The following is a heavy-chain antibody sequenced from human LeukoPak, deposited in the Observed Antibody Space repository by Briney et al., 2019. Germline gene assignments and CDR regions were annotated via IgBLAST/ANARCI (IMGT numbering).Heavy chain of an antibody. CDR1: GYTFTNYA. CDR2: INAGNGNT. V-gene: IGHV1-3*01. J-gene: IGHJ3*02. Sequence: ASVKVSCKASGYTFTNYAINWVRQAPGQRLEWMGWINAGNGNTKYSQKFQGRVTITRDTSASTAYMELSSLTTEDTAVYYCGRYWGSGGFDIWGQGTMVTVSS. D-gene: IGHD7-27*01. CDR3: GRYWGSGGFDI.